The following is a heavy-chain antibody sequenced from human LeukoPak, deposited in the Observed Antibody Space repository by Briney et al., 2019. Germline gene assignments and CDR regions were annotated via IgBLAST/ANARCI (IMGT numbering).Heavy chain of an antibody. CDR3: ASGPIAARPYYFDY. CDR1: GYTFTIYD. CDR2: MNPNNGNT. D-gene: IGHD6-6*01. Sequence: ASVKVSCKASGYTFTIYDINWVRQATGQGLEWMGWMNPNNGNTGYAQKFQGRVTITRNTSINTAYMELSSLKSEDTAVYYCASGPIAARPYYFDYWGQGTLVTVSS. J-gene: IGHJ4*02. V-gene: IGHV1-8*03.